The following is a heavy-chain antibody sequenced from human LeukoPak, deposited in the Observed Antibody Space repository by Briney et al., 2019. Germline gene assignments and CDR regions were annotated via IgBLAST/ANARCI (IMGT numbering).Heavy chain of an antibody. V-gene: IGHV3-23*01. Sequence: GGSLRLSCAASGFIFSRYGMSWVRQAPGKGLEWVSAISGSGGTTYYTDSVKGRFSISRDNARNTLYLQMYSLRPDDTAVYYCARPSGYEKNWFDPWGQGTLVTVSS. CDR3: ARPSGYEKNWFDP. CDR1: GFIFSRYG. J-gene: IGHJ5*02. CDR2: ISGSGGTT. D-gene: IGHD5-12*01.